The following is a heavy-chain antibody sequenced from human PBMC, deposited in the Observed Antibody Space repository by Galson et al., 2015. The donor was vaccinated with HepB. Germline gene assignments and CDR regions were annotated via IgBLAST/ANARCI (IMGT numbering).Heavy chain of an antibody. CDR3: AKGLYYYYMDV. D-gene: IGHD2-21*01. CDR2: ISWNSGSI. J-gene: IGHJ6*03. CDR1: GFTFDDYA. V-gene: IGHV3-9*01. Sequence: SLRLSCAASGFTFDDYAMHWVRQAPGKGLEWVSGISWNSGSIGYADSVKGRFTISRDNAKNSLYLQMNSLRAEDTALYYCAKGLYYYYMDVWGKGTTVTVSS.